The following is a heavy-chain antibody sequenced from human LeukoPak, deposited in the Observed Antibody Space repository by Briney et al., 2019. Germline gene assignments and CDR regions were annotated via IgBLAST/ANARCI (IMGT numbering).Heavy chain of an antibody. Sequence: GASVKVSCKASGYTLTDYYMHWVRQAPGQGLEWMGWINPNSGATKSAQKFQGRVTMTRDTSISTAYMELSRLRSDDTAVYYCARAHYPSDAFDIWGQGTMVTVSS. CDR1: GYTLTDYY. J-gene: IGHJ3*02. V-gene: IGHV1-2*02. D-gene: IGHD3-10*01. CDR3: ARAHYPSDAFDI. CDR2: INPNSGAT.